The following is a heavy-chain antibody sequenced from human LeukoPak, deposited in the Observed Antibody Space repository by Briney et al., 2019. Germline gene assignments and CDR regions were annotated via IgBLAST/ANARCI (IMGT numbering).Heavy chain of an antibody. Sequence: PGGSLTLSCATPGFPFTTYWMNWVGQPPGKGREWVANIKQDGSEKYYVDSVKGRFTISRDNARNSLYLQMNSLRADDTAVYYCARGGGYAWDYWGQGTLVTVSS. V-gene: IGHV3-7*01. CDR2: IKQDGSEK. CDR3: ARGGGYAWDY. D-gene: IGHD5-12*01. J-gene: IGHJ4*02. CDR1: GFPFTTYW.